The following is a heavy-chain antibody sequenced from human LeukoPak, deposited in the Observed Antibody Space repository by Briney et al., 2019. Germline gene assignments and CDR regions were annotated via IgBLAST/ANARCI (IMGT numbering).Heavy chain of an antibody. CDR2: ISAYNGNT. D-gene: IGHD2-2*01. CDR1: GYTFTSYG. Sequence: ASVKASCKASGYTFTSYGISWVRQAPGQGLEWMGWISAYNGNTNYAQKLQGRVTMTTDTSTSTAYMELRSLRSDDTAVYYCAREGRSDIVVVPAALDYWGQGTLVTVSS. V-gene: IGHV1-18*01. J-gene: IGHJ4*02. CDR3: AREGRSDIVVVPAALDY.